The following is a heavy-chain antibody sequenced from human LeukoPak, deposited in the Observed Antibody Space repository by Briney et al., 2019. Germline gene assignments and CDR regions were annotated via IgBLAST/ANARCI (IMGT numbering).Heavy chain of an antibody. CDR3: ARDPVHFIAAAGTTIN. D-gene: IGHD6-13*01. CDR2: IKQDGSEK. CDR1: EFTFSNYL. Sequence: GGSLRLSCAASEFTFSNYLMTWVRQAPGKGLEWVANIKQDGSEKYYVDSVKGRFTISRDNAKNSLYLQMDSLRGEDTAVYFCARDPVHFIAAAGTTINWGQGTLVTVSS. V-gene: IGHV3-7*01. J-gene: IGHJ4*02.